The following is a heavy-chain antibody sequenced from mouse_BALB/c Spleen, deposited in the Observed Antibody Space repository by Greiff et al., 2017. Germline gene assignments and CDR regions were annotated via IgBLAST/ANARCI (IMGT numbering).Heavy chain of an antibody. Sequence: EVKLMESGPSLVKPSQTLSLTCSVTGDSITSGYWNWIRKFPGNKLEYMGYISYSGSTYYNPSLKSRISITRDTSKNQYYLQLNSVTTEDTATYYCASSRNRYDGYYYAMDYWGQGTSVTVSS. CDR1: GDSITSGY. CDR3: ASSRNRYDGYYYAMDY. D-gene: IGHD2-14*01. CDR2: ISYSGST. V-gene: IGHV3-8*02. J-gene: IGHJ4*01.